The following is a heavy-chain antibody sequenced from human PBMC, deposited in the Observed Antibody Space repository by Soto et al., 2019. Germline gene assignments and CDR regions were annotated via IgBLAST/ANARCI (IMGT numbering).Heavy chain of an antibody. Sequence: EVQLVESGGGLVEPGGSIRLSCVASGFTFTKAYMTWVRQAPGKGLEWVGRIKASHAGGTTDYATSVKGRFTISRDDSKNTLYLQMNSLKTEDTSGYYCATEGGYPGSNFYGAYWGQGTLVTVSS. CDR3: ATEGGYPGSNFYGAY. CDR1: GFTFTKAY. D-gene: IGHD1-26*01. CDR2: IKASHAGGTT. J-gene: IGHJ4*02. V-gene: IGHV3-15*01.